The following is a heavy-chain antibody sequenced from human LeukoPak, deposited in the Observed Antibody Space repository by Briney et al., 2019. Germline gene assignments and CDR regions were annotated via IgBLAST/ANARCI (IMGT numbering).Heavy chain of an antibody. J-gene: IGHJ5*02. V-gene: IGHV3-20*04. CDR3: ARVVVVAAPMGFDP. CDR1: GFTFDDYG. D-gene: IGHD2-15*01. Sequence: GGSLRLSCAASGFTFDDYGMSWVRQAPGKGLEWVSGINWNGGSTGYADSVKGRFTISRDNAKNSLYLQMNSLRAEDTALYYCARVVVVAAPMGFDPWGQGTLVTVSS. CDR2: INWNGGST.